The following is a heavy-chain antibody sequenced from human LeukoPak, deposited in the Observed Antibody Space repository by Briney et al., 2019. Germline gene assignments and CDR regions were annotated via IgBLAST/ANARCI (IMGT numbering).Heavy chain of an antibody. Sequence: PGGSLRLSCAASGFTFSSYAMSWVRQAPGKGLEWVSAISGSGGSTYYADSVKGRFTISRDNSKNTLYLQMNSLRAEDTAVYYCAKVDQSYYDILTGYYSPDCWGQGTLVTVSS. V-gene: IGHV3-23*01. D-gene: IGHD3-9*01. CDR3: AKVDQSYYDILTGYYSPDC. CDR2: ISGSGGST. CDR1: GFTFSSYA. J-gene: IGHJ4*02.